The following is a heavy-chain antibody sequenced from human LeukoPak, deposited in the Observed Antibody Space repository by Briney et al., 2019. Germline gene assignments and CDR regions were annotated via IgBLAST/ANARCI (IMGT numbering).Heavy chain of an antibody. CDR3: VMDTDV. V-gene: IGHV3-7*05. Sequence: GGSLRLSCAASGFTFSSYWMNWVRQAPGKGLEWVANIKEDGSAKYYVDAAKGRFTITRANAKYFLKRKMNRQRTKAKDDLCCVMDTDVWGQGTTVTASS. D-gene: IGHD5-18*01. J-gene: IGHJ6*02. CDR1: GFTFSSYW. CDR2: IKEDGSAK.